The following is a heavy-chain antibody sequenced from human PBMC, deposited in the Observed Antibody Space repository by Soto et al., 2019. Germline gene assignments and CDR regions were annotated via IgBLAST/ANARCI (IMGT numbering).Heavy chain of an antibody. CDR2: ISGSGGST. J-gene: IGHJ4*02. Sequence: PGGSLRLSCAASGFTFSSYAMSWVRQAPGKGLEWVSAISGSGGSTYYADSVKGRFTISRDNSKNTLYLQMNSLRAEDTAVYYCAKDHHHIVVVVAAKDYWGQGTLVTVSS. CDR3: AKDHHHIVVVVAAKDY. D-gene: IGHD2-15*01. CDR1: GFTFSSYA. V-gene: IGHV3-23*01.